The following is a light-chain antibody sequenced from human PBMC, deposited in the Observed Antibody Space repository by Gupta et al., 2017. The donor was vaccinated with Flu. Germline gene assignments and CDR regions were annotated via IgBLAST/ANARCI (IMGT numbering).Light chain of an antibody. V-gene: IGKV3-20*01. CDR3: QQYDGSPSFT. J-gene: IGKJ3*01. Sequence: EEAALISRTSHHSNYSALDQQRPGQAPRLVLLSVYHSASGSPARFRCSGSGTDFNLTITSLKPEDFAVYNCQQYDGSPSFTFGPGTRVDI. CDR1: HHSNY. CDR2: SVY.